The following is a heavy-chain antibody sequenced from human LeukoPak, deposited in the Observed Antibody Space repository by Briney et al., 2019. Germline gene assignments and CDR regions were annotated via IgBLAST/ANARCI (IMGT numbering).Heavy chain of an antibody. J-gene: IGHJ4*02. CDR3: ASSDYSNRFFDY. V-gene: IGHV1-2*02. D-gene: IGHD4-11*01. CDR2: INPNSGGT. CDR1: GYTFTGYY. Sequence: ASVNVSCKASGYTFTGYYMHWVRQAPGQGLEWMGWINPNSGGTNYAQKFQGRVTMTRDTSISTAYMELSRLRSDDTAVYYCASSDYSNRFFDYWGQGTLVIVSS.